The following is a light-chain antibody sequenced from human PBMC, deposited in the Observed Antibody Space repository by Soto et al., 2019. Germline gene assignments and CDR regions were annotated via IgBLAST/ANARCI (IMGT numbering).Light chain of an antibody. V-gene: IGKV3-15*01. CDR3: HQYNNWPPST. J-gene: IGKJ5*01. CDR2: GAS. CDR1: QSVSSN. Sequence: EIVMTQSPATLSVSPGERATLSCRASQSVSSNLAWYQQTPGQAPRLLIYGASTRATGIPARFSGSGSGTEFTLTISSLEPEDFAVYFCHQYNNWPPSTFGQGTRLEIK.